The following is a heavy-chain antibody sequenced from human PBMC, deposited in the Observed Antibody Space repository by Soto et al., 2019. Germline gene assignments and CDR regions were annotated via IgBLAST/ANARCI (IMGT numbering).Heavy chain of an antibody. CDR3: AIVPLRPYYFHD. CDR2: ISASGVST. CDR1: GFIFNNYA. J-gene: IGHJ4*02. D-gene: IGHD4-17*01. V-gene: IGHV3-23*01. Sequence: EVQLLDSGGGLAQPGGSLRVSCAASGFIFNNYAMNWVRQAPGEGLQWVAGISASGVSTYYADSVKGRFIISRDNSKNTLILQLNTVRAEDTAIYYCAIVPLRPYYFHDWGLGTLVTVSS.